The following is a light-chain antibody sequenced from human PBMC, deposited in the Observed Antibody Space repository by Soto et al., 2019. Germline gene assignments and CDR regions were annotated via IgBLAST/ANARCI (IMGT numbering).Light chain of an antibody. Sequence: EIVLTQSPATLSLSPGERATLSCRASQSVSSYLAWYQQKPGHAPRLLIYDASNRATGIPARFSGSGSGTDFTLNIISLEPEDFAVYYCQQRSNWPLTFGRGNKVEIK. CDR1: QSVSSY. CDR3: QQRSNWPLT. J-gene: IGKJ4*01. CDR2: DAS. V-gene: IGKV3-11*01.